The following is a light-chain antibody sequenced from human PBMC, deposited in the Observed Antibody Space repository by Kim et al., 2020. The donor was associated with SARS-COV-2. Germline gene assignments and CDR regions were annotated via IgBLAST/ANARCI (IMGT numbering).Light chain of an antibody. J-gene: IGLJ2*01. V-gene: IGLV3-1*01. CDR1: KLGDKY. Sequence: LSPGQTARITCSGDKLGDKYACWYQHKPGQSPVLVIYQDTKRPSGIPERFSGSNSGNTATLTISGTQAMDEADYYCQAWDSSQGLFGGGTQLTVL. CDR2: QDT. CDR3: QAWDSSQGL.